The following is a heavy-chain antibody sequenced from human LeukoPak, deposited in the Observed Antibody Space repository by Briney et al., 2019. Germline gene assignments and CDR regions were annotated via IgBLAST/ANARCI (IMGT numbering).Heavy chain of an antibody. Sequence: SETLSLTCTVSGGSISSSYWSWIRQPPGKGLEWIGYIYYSGNTNYNPSLKSRVTISVDTSKNQFSLKLSSVTAADTAVYYCARDRGSRVAARPDGWFDPWGQGTLVTVSS. CDR1: GGSISSSY. D-gene: IGHD6-6*01. CDR3: ARDRGSRVAARPDGWFDP. J-gene: IGHJ5*02. CDR2: IYYSGNT. V-gene: IGHV4-59*12.